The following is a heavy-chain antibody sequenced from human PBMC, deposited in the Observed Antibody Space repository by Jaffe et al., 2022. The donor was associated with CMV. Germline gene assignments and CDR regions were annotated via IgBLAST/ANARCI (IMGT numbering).Heavy chain of an antibody. Sequence: QVQLVQSGAEVKKPGASVKVSCKASGYTFTSYGISWVRQAPGQGLEWMGWISAYNGNTNYAQKLQGRVTMTTDTSTSTAYMELRSLRSDDTAVYYCARDLSTGYSSGWYGNYFDYWGQGTLVTVSS. CDR3: ARDLSTGYSSGWYGNYFDY. D-gene: IGHD6-19*01. CDR1: GYTFTSYG. V-gene: IGHV1-18*04. CDR2: ISAYNGNT. J-gene: IGHJ4*02.